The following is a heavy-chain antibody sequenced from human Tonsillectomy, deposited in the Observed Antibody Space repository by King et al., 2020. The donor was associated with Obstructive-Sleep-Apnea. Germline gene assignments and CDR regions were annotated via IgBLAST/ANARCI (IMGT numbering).Heavy chain of an antibody. CDR1: GGSISSYY. CDR3: AISVDTAMVFDY. CDR2: GYYSGST. J-gene: IGHJ4*02. D-gene: IGHD5-18*01. Sequence: QLQESGPGLVKPSETMSLTCTVSGGSISSYYWSWIRQPPGKGLEWIGYGYYSGSTNYNPSLMSRVTISVDTSKKQFSLKLSSVTAADTAVYYCAISVDTAMVFDYWGQGTLVTVSS. V-gene: IGHV4-59*12.